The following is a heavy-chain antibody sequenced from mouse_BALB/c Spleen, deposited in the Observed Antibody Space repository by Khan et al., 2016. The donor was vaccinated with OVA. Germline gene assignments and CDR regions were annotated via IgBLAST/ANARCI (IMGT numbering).Heavy chain of an antibody. V-gene: IGHV14-3*02. D-gene: IGHD2-3*01. CDR3: AHPSYDPRFFEV. J-gene: IGHJ1*01. CDR1: GFNIKDTY. CDR2: IAPANGDT. Sequence: EVQLQQSGAELVKPGASVRLSCTASGFNIKDTYIHWVKQRPEQGLEWIGRIAPANGDTKYDPKLQDTATITSETSSNTSYLQLRSLSSEDTAVYYWAHPSYDPRFFEVWGAGTTVTVSS.